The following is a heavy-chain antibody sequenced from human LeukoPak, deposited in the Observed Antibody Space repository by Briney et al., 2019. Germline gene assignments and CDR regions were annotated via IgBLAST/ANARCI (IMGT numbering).Heavy chain of an antibody. CDR1: GFTFSSYD. D-gene: IGHD3-3*01. Sequence: GGSLRLSCAASGFTFSSYDMHWVRQATGKGLEWVSAIGTAGDTYYPGSVKGRFTISRENAKNSLYLQMNSLRAGDTAVYYCARGSRYDFWSGYFFFDYWGQGTLVTVSS. J-gene: IGHJ4*02. CDR3: ARGSRYDFWSGYFFFDY. CDR2: IGTAGDT. V-gene: IGHV3-13*01.